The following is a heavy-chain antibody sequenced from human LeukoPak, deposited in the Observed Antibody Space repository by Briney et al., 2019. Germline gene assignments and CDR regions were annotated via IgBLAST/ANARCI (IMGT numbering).Heavy chain of an antibody. CDR1: GYTFTSYG. J-gene: IGHJ4*02. Sequence: GASVKVSCKASGYTFTSYGISWVRQAPGQGLEWMGWISAYNGNTNYAQKLQGRVTMTTDTFTSTAYMELRSLRSDDTAVYYCARDSPKSSIAARADYWGQGTLVTVSS. CDR3: ARDSPKSSIAARADY. CDR2: ISAYNGNT. V-gene: IGHV1-18*01. D-gene: IGHD6-6*01.